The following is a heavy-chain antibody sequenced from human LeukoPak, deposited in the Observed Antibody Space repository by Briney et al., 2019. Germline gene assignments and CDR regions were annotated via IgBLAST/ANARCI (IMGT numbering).Heavy chain of an antibody. V-gene: IGHV3-53*01. J-gene: IGHJ4*02. CDR3: ARGSSPPAVYFDY. CDR1: GFTVSSNY. Sequence: GGSLRPSCAASGFTVSSNYMSWVRQAPGKGLEWVSVIYSGGSTYYADSVKGRFTISRDNSKNTLHLQMNSLRAEDTAVYYCARGSSPPAVYFDYWGQGTLVTVSS. CDR2: IYSGGST. D-gene: IGHD6-13*01.